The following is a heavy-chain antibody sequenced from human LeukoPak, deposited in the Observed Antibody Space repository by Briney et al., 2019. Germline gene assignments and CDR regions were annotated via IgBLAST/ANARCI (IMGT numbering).Heavy chain of an antibody. CDR3: AREAITGVDY. CDR1: GFTVSSNY. CDR2: IYSDGST. V-gene: IGHV3-66*01. Sequence: ESGGSLRLSCAASGFTVSSNYMSWVRQAPGKGLEWVSIIYSDGSTYYADSVKGRFTISRDNSRNTLYLQMNSLRAEDTAVYYCAREAITGVDYWGQGTLVTVSS. J-gene: IGHJ4*02. D-gene: IGHD3-16*01.